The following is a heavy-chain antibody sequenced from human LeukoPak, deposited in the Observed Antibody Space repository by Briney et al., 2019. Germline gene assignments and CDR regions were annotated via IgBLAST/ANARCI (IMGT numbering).Heavy chain of an antibody. CDR1: GFTFSDYY. V-gene: IGHV3-11*01. CDR3: AKSPPLRYFDWLLWFDY. CDR2: ISNSGSTI. D-gene: IGHD3-9*01. J-gene: IGHJ4*02. Sequence: GGSLRLSCAASGFTFSDYYMSWIRQAPGKGLEWVSYISNSGSTIYYADSVKGRFTISRDNAKNSLYLQMNSLRAEDTAVYYCAKSPPLRYFDWLLWFDYWGQGTLVTVSS.